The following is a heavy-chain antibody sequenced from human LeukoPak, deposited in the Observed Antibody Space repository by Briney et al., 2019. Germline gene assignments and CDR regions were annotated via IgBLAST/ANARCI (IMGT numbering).Heavy chain of an antibody. J-gene: IGHJ3*02. CDR1: GYSFTSYW. CDR3: ARSADMIVVGGHDAFDI. D-gene: IGHD3-22*01. V-gene: IGHV5-51*01. Sequence: GESLKISCKGSGYSFTSYWIGWVRQMPGKGLEWMGIIYPGDSDTRYSPSFQGQVTISADKSISTAYLQWSSLKASDTAMYYCARSADMIVVGGHDAFDIWGQGTMVTVSS. CDR2: IYPGDSDT.